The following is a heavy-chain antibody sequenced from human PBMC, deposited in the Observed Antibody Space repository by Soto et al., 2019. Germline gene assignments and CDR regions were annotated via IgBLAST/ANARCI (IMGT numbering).Heavy chain of an antibody. CDR1: GYSFTSYW. CDR3: ARLGDIYYYYYGMDV. CDR2: IYPGDSDT. Sequence: PGESLKISCKGSGYSFTSYWIGWVRQMPGKGLEWMGIIYPGDSDTRYSPSFQGQVTISADKSISTAYLQWSSLKASDTAMYYCARLGDIYYYYYGMDVWGQGTTVTVSS. J-gene: IGHJ6*02. V-gene: IGHV5-51*01.